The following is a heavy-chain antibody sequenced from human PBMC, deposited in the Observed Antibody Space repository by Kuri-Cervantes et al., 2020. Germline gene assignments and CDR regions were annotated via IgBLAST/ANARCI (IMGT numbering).Heavy chain of an antibody. Sequence: GESLKISCAASGFTFSSYGMHWVRQAPGKGLEWVAVISYDGSNKYYADSVKGRFTISRDNSKNTLYLQMNSLRAEDTAVYYCAKGGSYFNYYGMDVWGQGTTVTVSS. D-gene: IGHD1-26*01. CDR3: AKGGSYFNYYGMDV. CDR1: GFTFSSYG. J-gene: IGHJ6*02. V-gene: IGHV3-30*18. CDR2: ISYDGSNK.